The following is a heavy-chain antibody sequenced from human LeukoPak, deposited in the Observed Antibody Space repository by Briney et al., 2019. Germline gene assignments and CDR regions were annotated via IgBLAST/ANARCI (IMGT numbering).Heavy chain of an antibody. CDR2: INHSGST. J-gene: IGHJ4*02. CDR1: GDSISSNSW. V-gene: IGHV4-4*02. Sequence: SGTLSLTCAVSGDSISSNSWWSWVRLPPGKGLEWIGEINHSGSTNYNPSLKSRVTISVDTSKNQFSLKLTSVTAADTAVYYCARRSKDSSGYYYFDYWGQGTLVTVSS. CDR3: ARRSKDSSGYYYFDY. D-gene: IGHD3-22*01.